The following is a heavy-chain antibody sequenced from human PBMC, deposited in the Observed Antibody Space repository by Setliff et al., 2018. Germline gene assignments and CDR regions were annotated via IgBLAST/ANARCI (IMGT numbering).Heavy chain of an antibody. Sequence: GSLRLSCAASGFTFSSYAITWVRQDPGKGLEWVSMISGSAQTTYYADSVKGRFTISRDNSKNTVYLDMNSQRAEDTAVYYCAKRGPYCSGGTCHYYFDYWGQGTLVTVSS. J-gene: IGHJ4*02. D-gene: IGHD2-15*01. CDR3: AKRGPYCSGGTCHYYFDY. V-gene: IGHV3-23*01. CDR2: ISGSAQTT. CDR1: GFTFSSYA.